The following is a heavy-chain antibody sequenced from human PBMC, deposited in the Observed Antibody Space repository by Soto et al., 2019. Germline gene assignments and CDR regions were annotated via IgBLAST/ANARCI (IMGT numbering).Heavy chain of an antibody. CDR2: ISSSSSTI. CDR3: ARRNMIVAAGAFDI. Sequence: EVQLLESGGGLVQPGGSLRLSCAASGFTFSSYSMNWVRQAPGKGLEWVSYISSSSSTIYYADSVKGRFTISRDNAKNSLYQQMNSVRDEDTAVYYSARRNMIVAAGAFDIGVQGPMVTVSS. V-gene: IGHV3-48*02. D-gene: IGHD3-22*01. J-gene: IGHJ3*02. CDR1: GFTFSSYS.